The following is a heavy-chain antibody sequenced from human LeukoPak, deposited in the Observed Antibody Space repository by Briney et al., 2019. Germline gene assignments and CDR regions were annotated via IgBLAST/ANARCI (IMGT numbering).Heavy chain of an antibody. V-gene: IGHV3-9*01. J-gene: IGHJ1*01. Sequence: GGSLRLSCAASGFTFDDYAMHWVRQAPGKGLEWVSGISWNSGSIGYADSVKGRFTISRDNAKNSLYLQMNSLRAEDTAVYYCATYSSSNGRELQYWGQGTLVTVSS. CDR2: ISWNSGSI. D-gene: IGHD2-2*01. CDR1: GFTFDDYA. CDR3: ATYSSSNGRELQY.